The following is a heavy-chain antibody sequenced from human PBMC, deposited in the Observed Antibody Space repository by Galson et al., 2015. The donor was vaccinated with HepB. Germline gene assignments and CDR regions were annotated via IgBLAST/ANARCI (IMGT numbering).Heavy chain of an antibody. V-gene: IGHV1-69*13. CDR3: ARSLGSSSEGYDYYYYMDV. CDR2: IIPIFGTA. Sequence: SVKVSCKASGGTFSSYAISRVRQAPGQGLEWMGGIIPIFGTANYAQKFQGRVTITADESTSTAYMELSSLSSEDTAVYYCARSLGSSSEGYDYYYYMDVWGKGTTVTVSS. D-gene: IGHD6-6*01. CDR1: GGTFSSYA. J-gene: IGHJ6*03.